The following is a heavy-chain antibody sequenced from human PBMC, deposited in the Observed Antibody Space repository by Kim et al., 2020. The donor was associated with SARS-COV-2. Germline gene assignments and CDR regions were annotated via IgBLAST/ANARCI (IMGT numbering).Heavy chain of an antibody. V-gene: IGHV2-5*01. CDR3: ARGDSLNNWFDP. J-gene: IGHJ5*02. D-gene: IGHD2-21*01. Sequence: RSSPSLKSRLTITKDTSKNQVVLTMTNLDPVDTATYFCARGDSLNNWFDPWGQGTLVTVSS.